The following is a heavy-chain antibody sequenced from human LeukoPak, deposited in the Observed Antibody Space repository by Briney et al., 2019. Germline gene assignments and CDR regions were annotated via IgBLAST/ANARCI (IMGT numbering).Heavy chain of an antibody. V-gene: IGHV1-69*13. D-gene: IGHD2-8*01. CDR1: GGTFSSYA. Sequence: SVKVSRKASGGTFSSYAISWVRQAPGQGLEWMGGIIPIFGTANYAQKFQGRVTITADESTSTAYMELSSLRSEDTAVYYCASGIVLMVYERWGQGTLVTVSS. J-gene: IGHJ4*02. CDR3: ASGIVLMVYER. CDR2: IIPIFGTA.